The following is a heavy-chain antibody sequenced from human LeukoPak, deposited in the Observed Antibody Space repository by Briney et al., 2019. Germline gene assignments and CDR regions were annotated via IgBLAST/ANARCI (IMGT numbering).Heavy chain of an antibody. Sequence: GGSLRLSCAASGFTFSSYGMHWVRQAPGKGLEWVAVISYDGSNKYYADSVKGRFTISRDNSKNTLYLQMNSLRAEDTAVYYCASFNWNYFVFDYWGQGALVTVSS. V-gene: IGHV3-30*03. J-gene: IGHJ4*02. CDR1: GFTFSSYG. CDR3: ASFNWNYFVFDY. CDR2: ISYDGSNK. D-gene: IGHD1-7*01.